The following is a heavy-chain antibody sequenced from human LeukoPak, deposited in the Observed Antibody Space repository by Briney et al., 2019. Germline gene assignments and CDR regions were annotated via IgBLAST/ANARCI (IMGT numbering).Heavy chain of an antibody. CDR2: IIPIFGTA. CDR3: ARGPVFPVDYGDYYFDY. V-gene: IGHV1-69*13. J-gene: IGHJ4*02. D-gene: IGHD4-17*01. Sequence: ASVKVSCKASGGTFSSYAISWVRQAPGQGLEWMGGIIPIFGTANYAQKFQGRVTITADESTSTAYMELSSLRSEDTAVYYCARGPVFPVDYGDYYFDYWGQGTLVTVSS. CDR1: GGTFSSYA.